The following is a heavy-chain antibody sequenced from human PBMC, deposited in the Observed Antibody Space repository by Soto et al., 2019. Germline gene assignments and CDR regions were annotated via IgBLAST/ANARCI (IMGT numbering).Heavy chain of an antibody. CDR2: ITGSATTS. J-gene: IGHJ1*01. V-gene: IGHV3-23*01. CDR3: VKAQTTVPTFLAY. Sequence: PGGSLRLSCAVSGFTFSSYGMNWVRQAPGKGLEWVSSITGSATTSFYADSVKGRFTISRDNSKNALFLQMNSLRAEDTAVYYCVKAQTTVPTFLAYCGQGTPVTVSS. D-gene: IGHD3-3*02. CDR1: GFTFSSYG.